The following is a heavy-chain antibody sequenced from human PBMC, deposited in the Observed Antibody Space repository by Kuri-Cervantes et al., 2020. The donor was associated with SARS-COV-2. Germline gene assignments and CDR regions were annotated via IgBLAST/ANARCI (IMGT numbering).Heavy chain of an antibody. CDR2: IYTSGST. CDR3: ARELTYYDFWSGYSPAYYFDY. V-gene: IGHV4-4*07. CDR1: GGSISSYY. J-gene: IGHJ4*02. Sequence: GSLRLSCTVSGGSISSYYWSWIRQPAGKGLEWIGRIYTSGSTNYNPSLKSRVTISVDTSKNQFSLKLSSVTAADTAVYYCARELTYYDFWSGYSPAYYFDYWGQGTLVTVSS. D-gene: IGHD3-3*01.